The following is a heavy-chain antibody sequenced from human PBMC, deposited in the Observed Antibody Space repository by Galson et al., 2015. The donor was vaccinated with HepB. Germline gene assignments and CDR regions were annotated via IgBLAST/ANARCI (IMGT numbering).Heavy chain of an antibody. D-gene: IGHD2-2*01. Sequence: SLRLSCAASGFTFSSYAMSWVRQAPGKGLEWVSAISGSGGSTYYADSVKGRFTISRDNSKNTLYLQMNSLRAEDTAVYYCAETLYCSSTSCPDTPHDYWYFDLWGRGTLVTVSS. J-gene: IGHJ2*01. CDR2: ISGSGGST. CDR1: GFTFSSYA. V-gene: IGHV3-23*01. CDR3: AETLYCSSTSCPDTPHDYWYFDL.